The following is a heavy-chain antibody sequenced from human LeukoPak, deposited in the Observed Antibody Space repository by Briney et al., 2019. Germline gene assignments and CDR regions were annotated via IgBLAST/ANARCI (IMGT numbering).Heavy chain of an antibody. J-gene: IGHJ4*02. Sequence: SGGSLRLSCAASGSTFSSYWIHWVRQAPGKGLVWFSRINSDGSTINYADPVKGRFTISRDNPKNAHYLQRNSLRAEDTAVYYCARAGYYRFDYWGQGTLVTASS. D-gene: IGHD3-10*01. CDR1: GSTFSSYW. V-gene: IGHV3-74*01. CDR2: INSDGSTI. CDR3: ARAGYYRFDY.